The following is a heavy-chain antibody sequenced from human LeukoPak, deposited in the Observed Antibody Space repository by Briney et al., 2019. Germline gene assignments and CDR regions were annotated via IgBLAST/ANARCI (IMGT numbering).Heavy chain of an antibody. CDR1: GFTFSGSA. Sequence: GGSLRLSCAASGFTFSGSAMHWVRQASGKGLEWVGRIRSKANSYATAYAASVKGRFTISRDDSKNTAYLQMNSLRASDTAMYYCARHLGIGTITAIDYWGQGTLVTVSS. CDR2: IRSKANSYAT. V-gene: IGHV3-73*01. J-gene: IGHJ4*02. D-gene: IGHD1-26*01. CDR3: ARHLGIGTITAIDY.